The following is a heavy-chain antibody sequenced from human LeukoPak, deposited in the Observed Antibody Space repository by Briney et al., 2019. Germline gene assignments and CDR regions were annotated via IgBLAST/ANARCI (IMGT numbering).Heavy chain of an antibody. Sequence: SETLSLTCTVSGGSISSYYWSWIRQPPGKGLEWIGYIYYSGSTNYNPSLKSRVTISVDTSKNQFSLKLSSVTAADTAVYYCARDPGYQSGSSGWFYGFDPWGQGTLVTVSP. J-gene: IGHJ5*02. V-gene: IGHV4-59*12. CDR3: ARDPGYQSGSSGWFYGFDP. D-gene: IGHD6-19*01. CDR1: GGSISSYY. CDR2: IYYSGST.